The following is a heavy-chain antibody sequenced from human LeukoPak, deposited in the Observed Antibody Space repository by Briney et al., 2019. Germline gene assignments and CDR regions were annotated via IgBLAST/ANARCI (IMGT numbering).Heavy chain of an antibody. V-gene: IGHV4-59*01. CDR3: ARDAPHYYGSGSYYKTPGAFDI. CDR2: IYYSGNT. CDR1: GGSISSYY. Sequence: SETLSLTCTVSGGSISSYYWSWIRQPPGKGLEWIGHIYYSGNTNYNPSLKSRVTISIDTSKNQFSLKLSSGTAADTAVYYCARDAPHYYGSGSYYKTPGAFDIWGQGTMVSVSS. D-gene: IGHD3-10*01. J-gene: IGHJ3*02.